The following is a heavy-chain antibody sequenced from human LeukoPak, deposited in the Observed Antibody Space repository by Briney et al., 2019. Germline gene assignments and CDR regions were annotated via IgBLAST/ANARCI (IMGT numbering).Heavy chain of an antibody. CDR2: IYTSGST. CDR3: ARESYYYDSSGSQDDYNNWFDP. V-gene: IGHV4-61*02. J-gene: IGHJ5*02. CDR1: GGSISSGSYY. D-gene: IGHD3-22*01. Sequence: PSETLSLTCTVSGGSISSGSYYWSWIRQPAGKGLEWIGRIYTSGSTNYNPSLKSRVTISVDTSKNQFSLKLSSVTAADTAVYYCARESYYYDSSGSQDDYNNWFDPWGQGTLVTVSS.